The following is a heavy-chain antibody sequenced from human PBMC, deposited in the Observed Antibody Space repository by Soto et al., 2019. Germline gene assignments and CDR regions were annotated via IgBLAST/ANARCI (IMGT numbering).Heavy chain of an antibody. V-gene: IGHV3-23*01. CDR2: ISGSGGST. D-gene: IGHD2-8*01. CDR1: GFTFSSYA. CDR3: AKSPPTDCTNGVCPYYFDY. J-gene: IGHJ4*02. Sequence: GGSLRLSCAASGFTFSSYAMSCVRQAQGKGLEWVSAISGSGGSTYYADSVKGRFTISRDNSKNTLYLQMNSLRAEDTAVYYCAKSPPTDCTNGVCPYYFDYWGQGTLVTVSS.